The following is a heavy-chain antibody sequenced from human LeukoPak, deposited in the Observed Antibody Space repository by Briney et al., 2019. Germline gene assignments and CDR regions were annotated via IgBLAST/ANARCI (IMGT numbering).Heavy chain of an antibody. V-gene: IGHV4-39*01. J-gene: IGHJ3*02. D-gene: IGHD2-2*01. CDR3: ARLGYCSSTSCFADAFDI. CDR2: IYYSGST. Sequence: PSETLSLTCTVSGGSISSSSYYWGWIRQPPGKGLEWIGSIYYSGSTCYNPSLKSRVTISVDTSKNQFSLKLSSVTAADTAVYYCARLGYCSSTSCFADAFDIWGQGTMVTVSS. CDR1: GGSISSSSYY.